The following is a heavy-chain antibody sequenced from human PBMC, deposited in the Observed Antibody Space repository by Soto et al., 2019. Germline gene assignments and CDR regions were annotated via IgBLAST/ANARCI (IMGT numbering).Heavy chain of an antibody. D-gene: IGHD1-26*01. CDR1: GYIFNNYA. CDR3: PRERTWEPILY. V-gene: IGHV1-18*01. CDR2: ISANNGYT. J-gene: IGHJ4*02. Sequence: QVQLVQSGADEVRKPGASVKVSCKASGYIFNNYAITWVRQAPGQGLEWVGWISANNGYTNYGHKFQDRVTMTADTPPKTVFMELRGLTSDDTAIYYCPRERTWEPILYWGQGTLVTVSP.